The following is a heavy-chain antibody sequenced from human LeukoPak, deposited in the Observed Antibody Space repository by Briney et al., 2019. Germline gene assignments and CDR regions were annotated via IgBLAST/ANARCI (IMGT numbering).Heavy chain of an antibody. J-gene: IGHJ3*02. CDR3: ARGRMTTVSHDAFDI. D-gene: IGHD4-17*01. V-gene: IGHV1-46*01. Sequence: ASVKVSCKASGYTFTSYYMHWVRQAPGQGLEWMGIINPSGGSTSYAQKFQGRVTMTRDTSTSTVYMELSSLRSEDTAVYYCARGRMTTVSHDAFDIWGQGTMVTVSS. CDR2: INPSGGST. CDR1: GYTFTSYY.